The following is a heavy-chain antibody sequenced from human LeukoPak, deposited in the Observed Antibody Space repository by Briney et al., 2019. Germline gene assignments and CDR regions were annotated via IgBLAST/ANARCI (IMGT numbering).Heavy chain of an antibody. CDR1: GGSISSGSYY. D-gene: IGHD3-16*01. V-gene: IGHV4-61*02. CDR2: IYTSGST. J-gene: IGHJ3*02. CDR3: ARDGGFDAFDI. Sequence: SETLSLTCTVSGGSISSGSYYWSWIRQPAGKGLEWIGRIYTSGSTNYNPSLKSRVTISVDTSKNQFSLKLSSVTAADTAVYYCARDGGFDAFDIWGQGTMVTVSS.